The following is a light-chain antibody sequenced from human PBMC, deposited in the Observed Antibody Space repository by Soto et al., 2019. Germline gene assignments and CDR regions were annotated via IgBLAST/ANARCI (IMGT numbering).Light chain of an antibody. V-gene: IGLV2-14*01. J-gene: IGLJ1*01. CDR2: EVS. CDR1: GSDVGGYNY. Sequence: QSVLTQPASVSGSPGQSITISCTGTGSDVGGYNYVSWYQQHPGKAPKLMIYEVSNRPSGVSNRFSGPKSGNTASLTISGLQAEDEADYYCSSYTSSSTLRVFGTGTKVTVL. CDR3: SSYTSSSTLRV.